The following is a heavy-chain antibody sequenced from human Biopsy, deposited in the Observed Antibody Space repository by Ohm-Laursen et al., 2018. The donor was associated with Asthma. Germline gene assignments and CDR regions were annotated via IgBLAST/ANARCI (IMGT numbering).Heavy chain of an antibody. Sequence: SVKVSCKASGGTFSSNSINWVRQAPGQGLEWMGRIIPIFGPTNYAQKFQGRVTISADDSTSTAYMELSSLSSEDTAAYYCARGYSGSDRIVYYYSGLEVWGQGTTVTVSS. V-gene: IGHV1-69*13. D-gene: IGHD5-12*01. CDR3: ARGYSGSDRIVYYYSGLEV. J-gene: IGHJ6*02. CDR1: GGTFSSNS. CDR2: IIPIFGPT.